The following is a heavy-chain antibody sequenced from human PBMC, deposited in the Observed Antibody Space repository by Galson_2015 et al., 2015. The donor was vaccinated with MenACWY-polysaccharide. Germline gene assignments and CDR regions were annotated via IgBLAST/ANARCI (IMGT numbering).Heavy chain of an antibody. CDR1: GDSVSSNSAA. CDR2: TYYRSKWYN. V-gene: IGHV6-1*01. J-gene: IGHJ4*02. D-gene: IGHD1-26*01. CDR3: ARIVGGTRDY. Sequence: CAISGDSVSSNSAAWNWIRQSPSRGLEWPGRTYYRSKWYNDYAVSVKSRITIKPDTSKNQFSLHLNPVSPEDTAVYYCARIVGGTRDYWGQGIQVTVSS.